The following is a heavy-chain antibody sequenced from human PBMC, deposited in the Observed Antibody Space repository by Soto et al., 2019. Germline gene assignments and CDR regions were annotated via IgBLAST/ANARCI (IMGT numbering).Heavy chain of an antibody. CDR1: GGSISSYY. V-gene: IGHV4-59*01. CDR3: ARVWGGAFDI. J-gene: IGHJ3*02. D-gene: IGHD3-10*01. Sequence: QVQLQESGPGLVKPSETLSLTCTVSGGSISSYYWSWIRQPPGKGLEWIGYIYYSGSTNYNPSLXRXAXIXXDPSKNQFPLKLSSVTAADTAVYYCARVWGGAFDIWGQGTMVTVSS. CDR2: IYYSGST.